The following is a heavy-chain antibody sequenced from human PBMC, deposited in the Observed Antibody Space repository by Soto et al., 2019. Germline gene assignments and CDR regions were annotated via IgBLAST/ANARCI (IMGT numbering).Heavy chain of an antibody. Sequence: EVQLVESGGGLVQPGGSLRLSCAASGFTVSSSYMSWVRQAPGKGLEWVSVIYSGGSTYYADSVKGRFTISRDNSKNTPYLQMSSLRVEDTAVYYCARRAAGYWYFDLWGRGTLVSVSS. D-gene: IGHD6-13*01. CDR1: GFTVSSSY. CDR3: ARRAAGYWYFDL. J-gene: IGHJ2*01. V-gene: IGHV3-66*01. CDR2: IYSGGST.